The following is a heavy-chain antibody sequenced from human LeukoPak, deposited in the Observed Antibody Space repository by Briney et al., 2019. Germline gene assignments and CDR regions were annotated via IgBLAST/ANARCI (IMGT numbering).Heavy chain of an antibody. CDR3: MNHPWDVFDP. D-gene: IGHD1-26*01. CDR1: GFTFSRSG. V-gene: IGHV3-30*02. J-gene: IGHJ5*02. Sequence: QPGGSLRLSCAASGFTFSRSGMHWVRQAPGKGLEWVAFIGYDGSNKHHADSVKGRFTISRDNSKNTLYLQMNSLRVEDTAVYYCMNHPWDVFDPWGQGTLVTVSS. CDR2: IGYDGSNK.